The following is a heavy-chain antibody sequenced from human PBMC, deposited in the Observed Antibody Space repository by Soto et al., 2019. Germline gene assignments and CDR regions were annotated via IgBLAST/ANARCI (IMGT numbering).Heavy chain of an antibody. CDR2: IDTSDSYT. V-gene: IGHV5-10-1*01. CDR1: GYSFTSYW. CDR3: ARQVVATMPPHYYYYGMHX. D-gene: IGHD5-12*01. J-gene: IGHJ6*02. Sequence: GESLKISCKGSGYSFTSYWISWVRQMPGKGLELMVRIDTSDSYTNYRPSFQGHVTISAYKSISTAYLQWSSLKASDTAMYYCARQVVATMPPHYYYYGMHXWGQGTTVTVS.